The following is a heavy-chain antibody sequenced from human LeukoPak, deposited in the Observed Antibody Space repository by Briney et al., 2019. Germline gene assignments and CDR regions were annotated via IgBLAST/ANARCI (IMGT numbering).Heavy chain of an antibody. D-gene: IGHD5-12*01. CDR2: IYYSGST. J-gene: IGHJ4*02. CDR1: GGSISSSSYY. CDR3: ARQPGDIVATVGFDY. V-gene: IGHV4-39*01. Sequence: PSETLSLTCTVSGGSISSSSYYWGWIRQPPGKGLEWIGSIYYSGSTYYNPSLKSRVTISVDTSKNQFSLKLSSVTAADTAVYYCARQPGDIVATVGFDYWGQGTLVTVSS.